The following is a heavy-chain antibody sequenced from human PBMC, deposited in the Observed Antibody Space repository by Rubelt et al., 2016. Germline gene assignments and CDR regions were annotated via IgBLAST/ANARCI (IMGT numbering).Heavy chain of an antibody. CDR2: INHSGST. D-gene: IGHD5-12*01. CDR3: ARGKLRGNWFDP. Sequence: VQLQQWGAGLLKPSETLSLTCAVYGGSFSGYYWSWIRQPPGKGLEWIGEINHSGSTNYNPSLKSRVTISVDTSKNQFSLKLSSVTAADTAVYYCARGKLRGNWFDPWGQGTLVTVSS. V-gene: IGHV4-34*01. CDR1: GGSFSGYY. J-gene: IGHJ5*02.